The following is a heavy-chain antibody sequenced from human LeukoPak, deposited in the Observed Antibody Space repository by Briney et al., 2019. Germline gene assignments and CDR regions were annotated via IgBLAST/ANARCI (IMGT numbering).Heavy chain of an antibody. V-gene: IGHV1-2*02. CDR2: INPDSGVT. J-gene: IGHJ4*02. CDR3: ARDPSASGGFDY. D-gene: IGHD3-10*01. Sequence: GASVKVSCKASGYTFTGYYMHWVRQAPGQGLEWMGWINPDSGVTMYAQNFQGRVTMTRDTSISTAYMDLSRLRSDDTAVYYCARDPSASGGFDYWGQGTLVTVSS. CDR1: GYTFTGYY.